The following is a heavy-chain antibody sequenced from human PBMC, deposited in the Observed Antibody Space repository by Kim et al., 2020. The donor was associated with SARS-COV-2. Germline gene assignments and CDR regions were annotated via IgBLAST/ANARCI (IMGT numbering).Heavy chain of an antibody. CDR1: GFTVSSNY. J-gene: IGHJ4*02. CDR3: ARDEAGALGY. D-gene: IGHD6-13*01. Sequence: GGSLRLSCAASGFTVSSNYMTWVRQAPGKGLEWVSVIYSGGSTYYADSAKGRFTISRDNSKNTLYLQMNSLRAEDTAVYYCARDEAGALGYWGQGTLVTVSS. CDR2: IYSGGST. V-gene: IGHV3-66*01.